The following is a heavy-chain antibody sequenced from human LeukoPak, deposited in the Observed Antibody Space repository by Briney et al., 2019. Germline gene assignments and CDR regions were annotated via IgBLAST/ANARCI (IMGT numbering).Heavy chain of an antibody. J-gene: IGHJ4*02. Sequence: SVKVSCKASGGTFRSYAISWVRQAPGQGLEWMGGIIPIFGTANYAQKFQGRVTITADESTSTAYTELSSLRSEDTAVYYCARDQGYRYGYGDFDYWGQGTLVTVSS. V-gene: IGHV1-69*13. CDR1: GGTFRSYA. CDR2: IIPIFGTA. D-gene: IGHD5-18*01. CDR3: ARDQGYRYGYGDFDY.